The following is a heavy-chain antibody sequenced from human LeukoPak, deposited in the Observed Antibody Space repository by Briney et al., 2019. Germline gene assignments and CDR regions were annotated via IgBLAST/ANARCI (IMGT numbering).Heavy chain of an antibody. J-gene: IGHJ4*02. CDR2: INHSGST. Sequence: PSETLSLTCAVYGGSFSGYYWSWIRQPPGKGLEWIGEINHSGSTNCNPSLKSRVTISVDTSKNQFSLKLSSVTAADTAVYYCARGDCSSTSCPFDYWGQGTLVTVSS. CDR1: GGSFSGYY. V-gene: IGHV4-34*01. CDR3: ARGDCSSTSCPFDY. D-gene: IGHD2-2*01.